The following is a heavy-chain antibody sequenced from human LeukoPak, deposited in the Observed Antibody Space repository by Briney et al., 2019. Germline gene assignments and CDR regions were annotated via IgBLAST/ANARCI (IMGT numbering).Heavy chain of an antibody. CDR3: ARAFWFGELALDY. Sequence: SETLSLTCTVSGGSISSSSYYWGWLRQPPGKGLEWIGSIYYSGSTYYNPSLKSRVTISLDTSKNQFSLKLSSVTAADTAVYYCARAFWFGELALDYWGQGTLVTVSS. J-gene: IGHJ4*02. CDR1: GGSISSSSYY. D-gene: IGHD3-10*01. CDR2: IYYSGST. V-gene: IGHV4-39*07.